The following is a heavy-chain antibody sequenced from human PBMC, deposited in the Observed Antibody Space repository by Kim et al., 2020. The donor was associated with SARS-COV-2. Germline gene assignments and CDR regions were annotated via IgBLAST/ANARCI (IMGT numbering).Heavy chain of an antibody. J-gene: IGHJ4*02. CDR2: IYYSGST. Sequence: SETLSLTCTVSGGSISSSSYYWGWIRQPPGKGLEWIGSIYYSGSTYYNPSLKSRVTISVDTSKNQFSLKLSSVTAADTAVYYCARLRVDTAMEVDYWGQG. D-gene: IGHD5-18*01. CDR3: ARLRVDTAMEVDY. V-gene: IGHV4-39*01. CDR1: GGSISSSSYY.